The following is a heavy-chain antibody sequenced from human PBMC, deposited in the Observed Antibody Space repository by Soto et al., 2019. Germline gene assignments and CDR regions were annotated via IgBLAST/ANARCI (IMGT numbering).Heavy chain of an antibody. D-gene: IGHD3-3*01. V-gene: IGHV3-48*03. CDR1: GFTFSSYE. J-gene: IGHJ6*02. CDR2: ISSSGSTI. CDR3: ARVGYDFWSGYYGSVYGMDV. Sequence: GSLRLSCAASGFTFSSYEMNWVRHAPGKGLEWVSYISSSGSTIYYADSVKGRFTISRDNAKNSLYLQMNSLRAEDTAVYYCARVGYDFWSGYYGSVYGMDVWGQGPTMTLYS.